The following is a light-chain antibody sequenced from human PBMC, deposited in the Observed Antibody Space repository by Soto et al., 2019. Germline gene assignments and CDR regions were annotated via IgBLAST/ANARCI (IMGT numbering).Light chain of an antibody. CDR3: QKSFSTPRT. J-gene: IGKJ1*01. Sequence: DIQITQSPSPLSASGGDRVTITCRASQTISTYLNWYQQKTGKAPKLLIYGESSLQSGVPQRLSGSGSGTDLTLTISSLQPEDFGTYYCQKSFSTPRTCGQGTKVDIK. CDR1: QTISTY. CDR2: GES. V-gene: IGKV1-39*01.